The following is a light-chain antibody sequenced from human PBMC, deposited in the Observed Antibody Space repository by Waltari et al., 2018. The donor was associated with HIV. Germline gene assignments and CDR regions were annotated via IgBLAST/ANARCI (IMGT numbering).Light chain of an antibody. J-gene: IGKJ1*01. Sequence: DIVLTQSPLSLPVTPGEPAPIPCRSSQSLLSRTGNNYLDWYVQKPGQSPQLLISLGSIRASGVPDRFSGSASGTDFTLKISRVEAEDVGVYYCMQALQTPRTFGQGTKVEIK. CDR3: MQALQTPRT. V-gene: IGKV2-28*01. CDR1: QSLLSRTGNNY. CDR2: LGS.